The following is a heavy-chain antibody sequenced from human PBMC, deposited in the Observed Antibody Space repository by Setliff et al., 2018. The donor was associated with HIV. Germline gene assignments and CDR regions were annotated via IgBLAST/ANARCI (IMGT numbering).Heavy chain of an antibody. J-gene: IGHJ4*02. CDR3: AREGRFTYGLKADY. D-gene: IGHD3-10*01. V-gene: IGHV4-38-2*02. CDR1: GYSISNGYY. CDR2: IYHSGST. Sequence: SETLSLTCALSGYSISNGYYWGWIRQPSGKGLEWIGSIYHSGSTFYNPSLRSRVTISVDTSQDQFSLRLTSVTAADTALYYCAREGRFTYGLKADYWGQGTLVTVS.